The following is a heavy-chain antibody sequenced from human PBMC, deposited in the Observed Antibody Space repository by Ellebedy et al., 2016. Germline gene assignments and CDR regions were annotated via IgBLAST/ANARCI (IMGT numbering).Heavy chain of an antibody. D-gene: IGHD1-14*01. Sequence: ETLSLTCAASGFTVSTNYMSWVRQAPGKGLEWVSVIYAGGTIYYADSVKGRFTISRDNSKNTLYLQMNRLRAEDTAVYYCARGNTIPGPEPLDYWGQGTLITVSS. CDR1: GFTVSTNY. V-gene: IGHV3-66*01. J-gene: IGHJ4*02. CDR3: ARGNTIPGPEPLDY. CDR2: IYAGGTI.